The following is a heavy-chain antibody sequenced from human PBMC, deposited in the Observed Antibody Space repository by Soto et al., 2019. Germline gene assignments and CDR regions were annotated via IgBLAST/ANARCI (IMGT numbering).Heavy chain of an antibody. CDR2: IYHSGST. D-gene: IGHD3-10*01. V-gene: IGHV4-30-2*01. Sequence: SVPLCLTCAVSGGSISSGGYSWSWIRKPPGKGLEWIGYIYHSGSTYYNPSLKSRVTISVDRSKNQFSLKLSSVTAADTAVYYCARGGFEYYYGSGSYGGFDYWGQGTLVTVSS. J-gene: IGHJ4*02. CDR1: GGSISSGGYS. CDR3: ARGGFEYYYGSGSYGGFDY.